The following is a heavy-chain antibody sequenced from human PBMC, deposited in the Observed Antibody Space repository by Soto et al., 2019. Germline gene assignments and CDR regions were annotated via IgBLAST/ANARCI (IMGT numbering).Heavy chain of an antibody. V-gene: IGHV4-30-4*01. CDR1: GDPIGSGECY. D-gene: IGHD3-9*01. Sequence: QVLLQESGPGLGNASQTLSLDFSVSGDPIGSGECYWTWIRQTPERGLEWRGHMHHSGTTSYNPSLGNRISISMDTSRNVFSLSLTSVGVTDAAVYFCARDLLVFDTSGFHFWGHGILVSV. CDR3: ARDLLVFDTSGFHF. CDR2: MHHSGTT. J-gene: IGHJ4*01.